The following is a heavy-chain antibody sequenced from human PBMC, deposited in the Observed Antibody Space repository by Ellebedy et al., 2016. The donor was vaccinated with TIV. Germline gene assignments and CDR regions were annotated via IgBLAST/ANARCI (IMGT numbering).Heavy chain of an antibody. CDR2: IKQDGSEK. Sequence: GESLKISXAASGFTFSTYWMSWVRQAPGKGLEWVANIKQDGSEKYYVDSVKGRFTISRDNAKNSLYLQVNSLRAEDTAVYYCASLPGWWGQGTLVTVSS. D-gene: IGHD1-1*01. CDR1: GFTFSTYW. V-gene: IGHV3-7*02. CDR3: ASLPGW. J-gene: IGHJ4*02.